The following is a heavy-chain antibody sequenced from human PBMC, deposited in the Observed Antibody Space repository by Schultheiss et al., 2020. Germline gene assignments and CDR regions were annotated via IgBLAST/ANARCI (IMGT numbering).Heavy chain of an antibody. CDR2: IYYSGST. D-gene: IGHD5-12*01. CDR3: ARVTSGRGYSGYAYSSSWYYGMDV. Sequence: SETLSLTCTVSGGSISSGGYYWSWIRQHPGKGLEWIGYIYYSGSTYYNPSLKSRVTISVDTSKNQFSLKLSSVTAADTAVYYCARVTSGRGYSGYAYSSSWYYGMDVWGQGTTVTVSS. J-gene: IGHJ6*02. V-gene: IGHV4-31*03. CDR1: GGSISSGGYY.